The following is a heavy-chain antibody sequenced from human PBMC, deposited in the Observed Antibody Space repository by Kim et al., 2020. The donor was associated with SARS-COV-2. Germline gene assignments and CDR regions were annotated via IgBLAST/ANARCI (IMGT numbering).Heavy chain of an antibody. CDR2: ISSNGGST. CDR1: GFTFSSYA. J-gene: IGHJ4*02. CDR3: VKVGYSRDLQVLGPYYDILTAYYFDY. Sequence: GGSLRLSCSASGFTFSSYAMHWVRQAPGKGLEYVSAISSNGGSTYYADSVKGRFTISRDNSKNTLYLQMSSLRAEETAVYYCVKVGYSRDLQVLGPYYDILTAYYFDYWGQGTLVTVSS. D-gene: IGHD3-9*01. V-gene: IGHV3-64D*06.